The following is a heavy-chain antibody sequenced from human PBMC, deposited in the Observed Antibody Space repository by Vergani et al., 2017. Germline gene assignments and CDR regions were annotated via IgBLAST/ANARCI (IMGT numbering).Heavy chain of an antibody. CDR2: VNFVTGAA. Sequence: QVQLVQSGAAVKKPGASAKVSCTASGYIFKNYYMHWLRLAPGQGFQWMGIVNFVTGAATSPQKFEGRITMTRDTSISTAYMELSRLRSDDTAVYYCATSSLQWPPHYDYWGQGTLVTVSS. J-gene: IGHJ4*02. V-gene: IGHV1-46*02. CDR1: GYIFKNYY. CDR3: ATSSLQWPPHYDY. D-gene: IGHD3-3*02.